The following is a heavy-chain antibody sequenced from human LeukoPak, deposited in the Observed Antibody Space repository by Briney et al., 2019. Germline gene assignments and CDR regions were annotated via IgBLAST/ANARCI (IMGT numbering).Heavy chain of an antibody. CDR2: INPNSGGT. V-gene: IGHV1-2*02. CDR3: ARVIILRGYDFWSGYYMPFDY. J-gene: IGHJ4*02. CDR1: GYTFTGYY. Sequence: GASVKVSCKASGYTFTGYYMHWVRQAPGQGLEWMGWINPNSGGTNYAQKFQGRVTMTRDTSISTAYMELSRLGSDDTAVYYCARVIILRGYDFWSGYYMPFDYWGQGTLVTVSS. D-gene: IGHD3-3*01.